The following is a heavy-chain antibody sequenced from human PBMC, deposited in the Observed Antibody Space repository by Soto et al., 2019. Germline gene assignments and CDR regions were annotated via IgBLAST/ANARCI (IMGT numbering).Heavy chain of an antibody. CDR2: ISAYNGNT. V-gene: IGHV1-18*01. D-gene: IGHD5-12*01. CDR3: ARDSPRGGYNYY. J-gene: IGHJ4*02. CDR1: GYTFTSSG. Sequence: QVQLVQSGAEVKQPGASVKVSCKASGYTFTSSGISWVRQAPGLGLEWMGWISAYNGNTNYAQKLQGRVTMTTDTSTSTAYMELRSLSSDDTAVYYFARDSPRGGYNYYWGQGTLVTVSS.